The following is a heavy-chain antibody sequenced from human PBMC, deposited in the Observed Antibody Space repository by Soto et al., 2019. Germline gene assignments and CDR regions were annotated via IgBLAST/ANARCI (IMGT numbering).Heavy chain of an antibody. V-gene: IGHV1-69*13. J-gene: IGHJ3*02. CDR2: IIPIFGTA. CDR3: ARGSLRIAVAGTTTPDAFDI. CDR1: GGTFSSYA. D-gene: IGHD6-19*01. Sequence: GASVKVSCKASGGTFSSYAISWVRQAPGQGLEWMGGIIPIFGTANYAQKFQGRVTITADESTSTAYMELSSLRSEDTAVYYCARGSLRIAVAGTTTPDAFDIWGQGTMVTVSS.